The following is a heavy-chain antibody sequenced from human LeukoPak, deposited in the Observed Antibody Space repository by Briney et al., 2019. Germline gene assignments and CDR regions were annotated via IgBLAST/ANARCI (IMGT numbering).Heavy chain of an antibody. Sequence: GGSLRLSCAASGFTFSNYWMHWVRQAPGKGLVWVSRINSDGSSRNYADSVKGRFTISRDNAKNTLYLQVNSLRAEDTAVYYCAKGTLEYWGQGTLVSVSS. CDR2: INSDGSSR. J-gene: IGHJ4*02. CDR3: AKGTLEY. V-gene: IGHV3-74*01. CDR1: GFTFSNYW.